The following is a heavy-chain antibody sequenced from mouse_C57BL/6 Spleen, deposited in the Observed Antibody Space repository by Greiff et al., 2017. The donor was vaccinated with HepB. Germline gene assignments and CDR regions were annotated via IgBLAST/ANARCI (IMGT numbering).Heavy chain of an antibody. Sequence: QVQLKESGPELVKPGASVKLSCKASGYTFTSYDINWVKQRPGQGLEWIGWIYPRDGSTKYNEKFKGKATLTVDTSSSTAYMELHSLTSEDSAVYFCARKGDYYGSSYGYFDVWGTGTTVTVSS. J-gene: IGHJ1*03. CDR3: ARKGDYYGSSYGYFDV. CDR1: GYTFTSYD. CDR2: IYPRDGST. V-gene: IGHV1-85*01. D-gene: IGHD1-1*01.